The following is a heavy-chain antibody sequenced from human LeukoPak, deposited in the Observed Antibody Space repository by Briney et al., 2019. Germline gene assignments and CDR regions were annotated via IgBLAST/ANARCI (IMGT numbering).Heavy chain of an antibody. CDR3: ARGGQGPYFDY. CDR1: GYSISSGYY. Sequence: KPSETLSLTCAVSGYSISSGYYWGWIRQPPGKGLEWIGSIYHSGSTYYNPSLKSRVTISVDTSKNQFSLKLSSVTAADTAVYYCARGGQGPYFDYWGQGTLVTVSS. CDR2: IYHSGST. J-gene: IGHJ4*02. V-gene: IGHV4-38-2*01. D-gene: IGHD2-15*01.